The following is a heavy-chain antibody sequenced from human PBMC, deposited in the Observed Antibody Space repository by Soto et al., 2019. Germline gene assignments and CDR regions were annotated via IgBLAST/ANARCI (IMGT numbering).Heavy chain of an antibody. Sequence: QVQLVQSGAEVKKPGSSVKVSCKASGGNFSSYAISWVRQATGQGLEWMGGIIPIFGTANYAQKFQGRVTITADESTSTAYMELSSLRSEDTAVYYCARAPYDYVWGSYRSFDYWGQGTLVTVSS. D-gene: IGHD3-16*02. V-gene: IGHV1-69*01. J-gene: IGHJ4*02. CDR1: GGNFSSYA. CDR3: ARAPYDYVWGSYRSFDY. CDR2: IIPIFGTA.